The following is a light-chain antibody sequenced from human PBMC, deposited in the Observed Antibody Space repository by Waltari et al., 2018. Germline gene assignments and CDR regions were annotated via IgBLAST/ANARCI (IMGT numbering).Light chain of an antibody. CDR1: QGIANH. CDR2: AVS. Sequence: DLQMTQSPSSLSASVGDRVTITCRARQGIANHLAWFQQKPGKAPKSLIYAVSSLQSGVPSKFSGSGSVTEFTLTITNLQPEDFATYYCQQYNSFPVTFGGGTKVEIK. CDR3: QQYNSFPVT. V-gene: IGKV1-16*02. J-gene: IGKJ4*01.